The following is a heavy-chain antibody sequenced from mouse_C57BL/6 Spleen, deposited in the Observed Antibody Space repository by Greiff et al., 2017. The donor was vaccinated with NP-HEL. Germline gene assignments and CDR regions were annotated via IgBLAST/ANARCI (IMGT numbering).Heavy chain of an antibody. CDR3: TRGGITTVVATDAMDY. CDR1: GYTFTDYE. Sequence: QVQLKQSGAELVRPGASVTLSCKASGYTFTDYEMHWVKQTPVHGLEWIGAIDPETGGTAYNQKFKGKAILTADKSSSTAYMELRSLTSEDSAVYYCTRGGITTVVATDAMDYWGQGTSVTVSS. D-gene: IGHD1-1*01. J-gene: IGHJ4*01. V-gene: IGHV1-15*01. CDR2: IDPETGGT.